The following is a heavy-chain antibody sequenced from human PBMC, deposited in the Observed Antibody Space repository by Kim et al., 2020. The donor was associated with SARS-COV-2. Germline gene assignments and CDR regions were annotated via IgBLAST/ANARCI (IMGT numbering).Heavy chain of an antibody. CDR3: ARDSRNHGFDY. CDR1: GGSISSGGYY. D-gene: IGHD6-13*01. V-gene: IGHV4-31*03. Sequence: SETLSLTCTVSGGSISSGGYYWSWIRQHPGKGLEWIGYIYYSGSTYYNPSLKSRVTISVDTSKNQFSLKLSSVTAADTAVYYCARDSRNHGFDYWGQGTLVTVSS. CDR2: IYYSGST. J-gene: IGHJ4*02.